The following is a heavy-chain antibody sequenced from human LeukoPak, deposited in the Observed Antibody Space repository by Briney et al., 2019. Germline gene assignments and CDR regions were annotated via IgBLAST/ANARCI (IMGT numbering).Heavy chain of an antibody. Sequence: SETLSLTCNVSGGSISNDAYYWSWIRQHPGKGLEWIGYIFHRGSTYYNPSLKSRLSISVDTSKNEFSLNLNSVTAADTAVYFCARARRTEEFPLCGDSWGQGTLVTVSS. V-gene: IGHV4-31*03. CDR1: GGSISNDAYY. CDR3: ARARRTEEFPLCGDS. D-gene: IGHD1-14*01. J-gene: IGHJ5*01. CDR2: IFHRGST.